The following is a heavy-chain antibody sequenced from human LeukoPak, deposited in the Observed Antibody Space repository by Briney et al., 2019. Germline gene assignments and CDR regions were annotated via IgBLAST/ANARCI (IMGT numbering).Heavy chain of an antibody. Sequence: GGSLRLSCAASGFTFSHFNMNWVRQAPGKGLEWVSYISRSSITIYYADSVKGRFTISRDNAKNSLYLQMNSLRDEDTAVYYCARVLNYYDSSGYYFSYWGQGTLVTVSS. CDR1: GFTFSHFN. CDR3: ARVLNYYDSSGYYFSY. CDR2: ISRSSITI. D-gene: IGHD3-22*01. J-gene: IGHJ4*02. V-gene: IGHV3-48*02.